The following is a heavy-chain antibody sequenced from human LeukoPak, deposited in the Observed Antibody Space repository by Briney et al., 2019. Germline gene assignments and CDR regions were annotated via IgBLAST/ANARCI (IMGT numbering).Heavy chain of an antibody. Sequence: SGPALVKPTETLTLTCTFSGFSLSTSGMCVSWIRQPPGKALEWLARIDWDDDKYYSTSLTSRLTISKDTSKNQVVLRMTNMDPVDTATYYCARREGGDYSDAFDIWGQGTMVTVSS. D-gene: IGHD2-21*02. CDR3: ARREGGDYSDAFDI. V-gene: IGHV2-70*11. CDR2: IDWDDDK. J-gene: IGHJ3*02. CDR1: GFSLSTSGMC.